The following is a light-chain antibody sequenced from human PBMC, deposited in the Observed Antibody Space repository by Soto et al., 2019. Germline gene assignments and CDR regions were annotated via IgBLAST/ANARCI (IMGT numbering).Light chain of an antibody. Sequence: EIQVTQSRSAVSAYGGVEVPMGCRASQTIMTYLNWYQQKQGKAPKVMIYAASSLQSGVTSRFNGSGSGTDCNITISSLQPEDVATYYCQQSYSTPVTFGQGTKVDIK. V-gene: IGKV1-39*01. CDR2: AAS. CDR3: QQSYSTPVT. CDR1: QTIMTY. J-gene: IGKJ1*01.